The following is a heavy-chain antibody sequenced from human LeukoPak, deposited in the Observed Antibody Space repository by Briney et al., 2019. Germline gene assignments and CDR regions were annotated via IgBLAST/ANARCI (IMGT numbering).Heavy chain of an antibody. CDR2: ISAGGGGT. J-gene: IGHJ4*02. CDR1: GFTFSSYA. CDR3: AKKPGYYDTSGPGDYFDY. V-gene: IGHV3-23*01. D-gene: IGHD3-22*01. Sequence: AGGSLRLSCAASGFTFSSYAMSWVRQAPGKGLEWVSTISAGGGGTYYADSVKGRFTISRDNSKNTFYLQMNSLRAEDTAVYYCAKKPGYYDTSGPGDYFDYWGQGTLVTVSS.